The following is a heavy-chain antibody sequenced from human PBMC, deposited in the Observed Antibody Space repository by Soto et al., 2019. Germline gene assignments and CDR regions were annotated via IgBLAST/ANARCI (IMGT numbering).Heavy chain of an antibody. Sequence: QVTLKESGPVLVKPTETLTLTCTIYGFSLSNGRSGVSWIRQPPGKALEWLAHFFSDAERSYSTSMQSRLTMSKDTSGTQVVLSMTNMGPQDTGTYYCARLYADSASHYYALDVWGQGTTVTVSS. D-gene: IGHD4-17*01. V-gene: IGHV2-26*03. CDR3: ARLYADSASHYYALDV. CDR1: GFSLSNGRSG. CDR2: FFSDAER. J-gene: IGHJ6*02.